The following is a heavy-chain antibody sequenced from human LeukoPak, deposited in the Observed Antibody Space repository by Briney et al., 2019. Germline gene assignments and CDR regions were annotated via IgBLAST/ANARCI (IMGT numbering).Heavy chain of an antibody. CDR3: ARGLYYYDSSGETAFDY. CDR1: GYTFTSNY. CDR2: IIPIFGTA. V-gene: IGHV1-69*13. J-gene: IGHJ4*02. Sequence: SVKVSCKASGYTFTSNYVHWVRQAPGQGLEWMGGIIPIFGTANYAQKFQGRVTITADESTSTAYMELSSLRSEDTAVYYCARGLYYYDSSGETAFDYWGQGTLVTVSS. D-gene: IGHD3-22*01.